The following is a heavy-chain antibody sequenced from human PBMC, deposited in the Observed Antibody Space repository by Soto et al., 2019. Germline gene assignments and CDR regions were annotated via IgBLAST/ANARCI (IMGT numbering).Heavy chain of an antibody. D-gene: IGHD6-13*01. CDR3: ARDVSKYYFDY. Sequence: GGSLRLSCAASGFTFSDYYMSWIRQAPGKGLEWVSYISSSGSTIYYADSVKXRFTXXRDNAKNSLYLQMNSLRAEDTAVYYCARDVSKYYFDYWGQGTLVTVSS. CDR1: GFTFSDYY. V-gene: IGHV3-11*04. CDR2: ISSSGSTI. J-gene: IGHJ4*02.